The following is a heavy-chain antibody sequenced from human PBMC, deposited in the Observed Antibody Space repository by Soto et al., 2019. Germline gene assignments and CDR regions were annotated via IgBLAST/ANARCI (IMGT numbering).Heavy chain of an antibody. CDR3: ARGRYFDGGDYWVANLAFDY. D-gene: IGHD2-21*01. V-gene: IGHV3-23*01. CDR2: ISRSGSGSP. Sequence: EVQLLESGGGLLQPGGSLRLSCAASGFTFNNYVMNWVRQAPGKGLEWVSSISRSGSGSPYYSDSFTGLFTISRDNSQNTLSLQMNNLRAEDTAVYSCARGRYFDGGDYWVANLAFDYWGQGTLVTVSS. J-gene: IGHJ4*02. CDR1: GFTFNNYV.